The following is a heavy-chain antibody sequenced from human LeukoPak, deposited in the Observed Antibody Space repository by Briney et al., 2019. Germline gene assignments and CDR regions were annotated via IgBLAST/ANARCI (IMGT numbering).Heavy chain of an antibody. CDR3: ARGAVAGSPLYYYYYYGMDV. D-gene: IGHD6-19*01. CDR1: GYTFTSYA. J-gene: IGHJ6*02. CDR2: INAGNGNT. Sequence: VSVKVSCKASGYTFTSYAMHWVRQAPGQRLEWMGWINAGNGNTKYSQKFQGRVTITRDTSASTAYMELSSLRSEDTAVYYCARGAVAGSPLYYYYYYGMDVWGQGTTVTVSS. V-gene: IGHV1-3*01.